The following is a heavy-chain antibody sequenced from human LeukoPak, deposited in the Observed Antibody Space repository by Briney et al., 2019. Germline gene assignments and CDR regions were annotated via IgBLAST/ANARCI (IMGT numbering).Heavy chain of an antibody. CDR2: IYYSGST. V-gene: IGHV4-59*01. CDR1: GGSISSYY. CDR3: ARFSPRAMGNYLDF. D-gene: IGHD7-27*01. Sequence: SETLSLTCTVSGGSISSYYWSWIRQPPGKGLEWIGYIYYSGSTNYNPSLKSRVTISVDTSKNQFSLKLSSVTAADMAVYYCARFSPRAMGNYLDFWGQGTLVTVSS. J-gene: IGHJ4*02.